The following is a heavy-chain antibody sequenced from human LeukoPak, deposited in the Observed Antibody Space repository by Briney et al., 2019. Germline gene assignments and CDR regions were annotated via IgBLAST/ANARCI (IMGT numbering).Heavy chain of an antibody. V-gene: IGHV3-20*04. CDR3: ARWDYYDSSGYLVY. D-gene: IGHD3-22*01. CDR2: INWNGGST. J-gene: IGHJ4*02. CDR1: GFTFDDYG. Sequence: GGSLRLSCAASGFTFDDYGMSWVRQAPGKGLEWVSGINWNGGSTGYADSVKGRFTISRDNAKNSLYLQMNSLRAEDTALYYCARWDYYDSSGYLVYWGQGTLVTVSS.